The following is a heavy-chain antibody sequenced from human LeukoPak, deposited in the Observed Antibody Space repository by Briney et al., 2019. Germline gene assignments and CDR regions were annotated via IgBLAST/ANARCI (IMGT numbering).Heavy chain of an antibody. V-gene: IGHV4-39*01. CDR2: VYYTGTT. CDR3: ARHSNYASGSTAKGLFDY. CDR1: GASIRISNYY. Sequence: PSETLSLTCTVSGASIRISNYYWGWIRQPPGKGLEWIASVYYTGTTYYNPSLKSRVTIFVETSKNQVSLRLSSVTAAVTAVYYCARHSNYASGSTAKGLFDYWGQGTLVSVSS. J-gene: IGHJ4*02. D-gene: IGHD3-10*01.